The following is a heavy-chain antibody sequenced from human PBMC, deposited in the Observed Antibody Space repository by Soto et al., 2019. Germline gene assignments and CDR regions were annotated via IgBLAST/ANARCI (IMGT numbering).Heavy chain of an antibody. V-gene: IGHV3-33*01. CDR3: ARGAPDDFWSATNQFDY. CDR1: GFTFSSYG. CDR2: IWYDGSNK. Sequence: PGLPMRVPNAAAGFTFSSYGMHWVRQAPGKGLEWVAVIWYDGSNKYYADSVKGRFTISRDNSKNTLYLQMNSLRAEDTAVYYCARGAPDDFWSATNQFDYGGQGTLVTVSS. D-gene: IGHD3-3*01. J-gene: IGHJ4*02.